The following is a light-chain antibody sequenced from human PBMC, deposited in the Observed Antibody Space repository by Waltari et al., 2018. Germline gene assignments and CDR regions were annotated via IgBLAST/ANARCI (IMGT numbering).Light chain of an antibody. V-gene: IGLV2-14*01. CDR3: SSYTSRNTLV. CDR2: EVS. CDR1: SSDVGGFNY. J-gene: IGLJ2*01. Sequence: QSALTQPASVSGSPGQSITISCTGTSSDVGGFNYVSWYQQHPGEAPNIMIYEVSNRASGISDRVSGSKSGNTASLTISGRQAADEADYYCSSYTSRNTLVFGGGTKLTVL.